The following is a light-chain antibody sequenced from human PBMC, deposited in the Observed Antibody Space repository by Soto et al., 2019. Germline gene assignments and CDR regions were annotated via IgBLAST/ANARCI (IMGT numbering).Light chain of an antibody. CDR2: GAF. CDR1: QDIKTY. CDR3: QQLNNYPPFT. Sequence: IPLTQSPSSLSASIGDRVSITCRASQDIKTYLAWYQQKPEKAPKLLIYGAFTLQSGVPSRFNGSGSGTDFTLTISRLQPEDFATYYCQQLNNYPPFTFGPGTKVDLE. J-gene: IGKJ3*01. V-gene: IGKV1-9*01.